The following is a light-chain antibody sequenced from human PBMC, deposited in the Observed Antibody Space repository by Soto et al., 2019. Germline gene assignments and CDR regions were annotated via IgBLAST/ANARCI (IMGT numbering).Light chain of an antibody. CDR2: ANT. CDR1: SSNIGAGFD. V-gene: IGLV1-40*01. J-gene: IGLJ2*01. Sequence: QSVLTQPPSVSGAPGQRVTISCIGSSSNIGAGFDVNWYQQLPGTAPKLLIYANTNRPSGVPDRFSGSKSGTSASLAITGLQAEDEADYYCQSYDTSQRLVFAGGTKLTVL. CDR3: QSYDTSQRLV.